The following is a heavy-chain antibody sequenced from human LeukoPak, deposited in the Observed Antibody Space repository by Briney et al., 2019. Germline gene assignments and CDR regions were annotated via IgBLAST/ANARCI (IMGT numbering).Heavy chain of an antibody. Sequence: GGSLRLSCAVSGFVFSDAWMSWVRQAPGKGLEWVDRIKSKTNGGTTDYAAPVKGRFSISRDDSKNTLFLQMYSLRTEDTGVYYCSTMSAIFGVVIPDYWGQGTLVSVSP. D-gene: IGHD3-3*01. J-gene: IGHJ4*02. CDR1: GFVFSDAW. CDR2: IKSKTNGGTT. CDR3: STMSAIFGVVIPDY. V-gene: IGHV3-15*01.